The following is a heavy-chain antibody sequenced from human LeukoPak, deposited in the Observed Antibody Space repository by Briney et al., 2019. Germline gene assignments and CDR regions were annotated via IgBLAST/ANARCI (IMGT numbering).Heavy chain of an antibody. D-gene: IGHD3-22*01. Sequence: ASVKVSCKASGYTFTSYGIRWVRQATGQGLEWMAWMNPNSGNTGYAQKFQGRVTMTRNTSISTAYMELSSLRSEDTAVYYCARGRYYDSSGYLKATWDYWGQGTLVTVSS. CDR2: MNPNSGNT. CDR3: ARGRYYDSSGYLKATWDY. CDR1: GYTFTSYG. V-gene: IGHV1-8*02. J-gene: IGHJ4*02.